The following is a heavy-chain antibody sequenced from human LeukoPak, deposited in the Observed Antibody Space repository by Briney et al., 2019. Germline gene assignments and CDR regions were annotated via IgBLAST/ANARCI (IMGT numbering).Heavy chain of an antibody. J-gene: IGHJ4*02. D-gene: IGHD3-10*01. CDR1: GFTFSSYS. Sequence: GGSLRLSCAASGFTFSSYSMNWVRQAPGKGLEWVSYISSRSSTIYYADSVKGRFTISRDNAKNSLYLQMNSLRTEDTAVYYCGGDGPCWGNFGLWGQGNLVRVPS. CDR3: GGDGPCWGNFGL. V-gene: IGHV3-48*01. CDR2: ISSRSSTI.